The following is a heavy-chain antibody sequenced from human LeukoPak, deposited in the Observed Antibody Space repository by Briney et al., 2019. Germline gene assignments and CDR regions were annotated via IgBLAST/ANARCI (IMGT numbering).Heavy chain of an antibody. V-gene: IGHV3-43*01. D-gene: IGHD1-26*01. Sequence: GGSLRLSCAASGFTFDDYTMHWVRQAPGKGLEWVSLISWDGGSTYYADSVKGRFTISRDNAKNSLYLQMNSLRAEDTALYYCAKGGYYDLDAFDIWGQGTMVTVSS. CDR1: GFTFDDYT. CDR3: AKGGYYDLDAFDI. J-gene: IGHJ3*02. CDR2: ISWDGGST.